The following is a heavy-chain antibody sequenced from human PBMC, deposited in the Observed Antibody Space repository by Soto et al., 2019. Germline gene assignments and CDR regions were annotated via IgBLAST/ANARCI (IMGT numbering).Heavy chain of an antibody. Sequence: PGESLKISGNASGHIFTSYWIRWVRQMPGKGLEWMGIIYPGDSDTTYNPSFQVHVTISADKSISTAYLQWSSLKASDTAMYDCSRHIVADGMDVWGQGTTVTVSS. D-gene: IGHD6-13*01. CDR3: SRHIVADGMDV. V-gene: IGHV5-51*01. J-gene: IGHJ6*02. CDR2: IYPGDSDT. CDR1: GHIFTSYW.